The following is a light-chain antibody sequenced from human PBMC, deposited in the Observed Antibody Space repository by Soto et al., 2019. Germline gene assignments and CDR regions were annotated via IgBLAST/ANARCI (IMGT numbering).Light chain of an antibody. CDR3: QQYNSLWT. J-gene: IGKJ1*01. CDR1: QSISSW. Sequence: DIQMTQSPSTLSASVGDRVTITCRASQSISSWLAWYQQKPGKAPKLLIYKASSLESGVPSRFSGSGPGTEFTITISRLQPDDVGTYYCQQYNSLWTFGQATKVEIK. CDR2: KAS. V-gene: IGKV1-5*03.